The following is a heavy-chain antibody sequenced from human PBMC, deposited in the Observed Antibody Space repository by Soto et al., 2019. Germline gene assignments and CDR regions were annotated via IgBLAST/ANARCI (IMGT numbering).Heavy chain of an antibody. CDR3: ARGSGSLGYYFDY. J-gene: IGHJ4*02. CDR1: GGSMTSHY. V-gene: IGHV4-59*11. Sequence: TETLSLTCNVSGGSMTSHYWGWIRQPPGKGLEYIGYSYYSGSTTYNPSLKSRVTISVDTSKNQFSLKVRSVTPADTAVYYCARGSGSLGYYFDYWGQGTLVTVSS. D-gene: IGHD1-26*01. CDR2: SYYSGST.